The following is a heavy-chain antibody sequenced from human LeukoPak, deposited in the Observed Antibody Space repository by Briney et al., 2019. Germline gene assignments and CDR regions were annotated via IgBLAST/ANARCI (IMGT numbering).Heavy chain of an antibody. CDR2: INPSGGST. CDR1: GYTFTSYG. Sequence: ASVKVSCKASGYTFTSYGISWVRQAPGQGLEWMGIINPSGGSTSYAQKFQGRVTMTRDTSTNTVYMELSSLRSEDTAVYFCARATLSDYYFNYWGQGTLVTVSS. CDR3: ARATLSDYYFNY. V-gene: IGHV1-46*01. J-gene: IGHJ4*02.